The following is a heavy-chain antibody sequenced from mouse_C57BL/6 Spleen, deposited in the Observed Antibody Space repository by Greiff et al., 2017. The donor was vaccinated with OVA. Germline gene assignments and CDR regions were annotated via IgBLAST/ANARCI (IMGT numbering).Heavy chain of an antibody. CDR3: ARKGVAYVMDY. CDR2: IHPNSGST. J-gene: IGHJ4*01. Sequence: VQLQQPGAELVKPGASVKLSCKASGYTFTSYWMHWVKQRPGQGLEWIGMIHPNSGSTNYNEKFKSKATLTVDKSSSTAYMQLSSLTSEDSAVYYCARKGVAYVMDYWGQGTSVTVSS. CDR1: GYTFTSYW. D-gene: IGHD1-1*02. V-gene: IGHV1-64*01.